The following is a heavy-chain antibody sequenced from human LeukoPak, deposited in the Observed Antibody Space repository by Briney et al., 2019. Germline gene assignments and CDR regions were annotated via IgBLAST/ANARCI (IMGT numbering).Heavy chain of an antibody. D-gene: IGHD5-12*01. CDR1: GGSIRSGAYS. CDR2: IYYSGST. V-gene: IGHV4-30-4*07. CDR3: ARGRKQMGGLRLGY. J-gene: IGHJ4*02. Sequence: PSETLSLTCTVSGGSIRSGAYSWSWIRQPPGTGLEWIGYIYYSGSTYYNPSLKTRVSISLDTSKNQISLKLSSVTAADTAVYYCARGRKQMGGLRLGYWGQGTLVTVSS.